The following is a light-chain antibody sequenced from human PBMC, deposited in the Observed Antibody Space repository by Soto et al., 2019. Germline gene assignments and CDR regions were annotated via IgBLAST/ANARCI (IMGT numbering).Light chain of an antibody. CDR2: QTS. Sequence: DIVLTQTPATLPSFPGDRVTLSCRASQYINTRLAWYKHRPGQATRLRIYQTSLRDAGIPARFSASGSGTDFTLTISDVQPEDFALYYCHQRQSWPRTFGQGTKVDIK. CDR3: HQRQSWPRT. J-gene: IGKJ1*01. V-gene: IGKV3-11*01. CDR1: QYINTR.